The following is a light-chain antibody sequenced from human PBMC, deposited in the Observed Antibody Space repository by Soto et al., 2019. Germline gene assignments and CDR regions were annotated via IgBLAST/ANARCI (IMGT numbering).Light chain of an antibody. J-gene: IGKJ1*01. CDR1: RSDSTW. V-gene: IGKV1-5*03. Sequence: DIQMTQFPSTLSETVGDTVTITCRASRSDSTWLAWYQQIPGGAPKLLIYKASILESGVPSRFSGSGSWTEFTLTITGLQPDDFATYYFPNQGFGQRTKVDIK. CDR3: PNQG. CDR2: KAS.